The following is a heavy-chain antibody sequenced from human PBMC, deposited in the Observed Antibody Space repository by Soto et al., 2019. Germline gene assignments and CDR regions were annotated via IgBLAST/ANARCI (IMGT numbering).Heavy chain of an antibody. J-gene: IGHJ1*01. CDR2: INPNDGGT. V-gene: IGHV1-2*02. CDR3: ARDTYSGSYVH. D-gene: IGHD1-26*01. Sequence: GAVKVSCKASGYTFTAYYIHRVLQAPGQGLEWMGWINPNDGGTNYAQDFQDRVTMTSDTSITTAYMELCRLTSDHTAVYFCARDTYSGSYVHWGQGTLATVSS. CDR1: GYTFTAYY.